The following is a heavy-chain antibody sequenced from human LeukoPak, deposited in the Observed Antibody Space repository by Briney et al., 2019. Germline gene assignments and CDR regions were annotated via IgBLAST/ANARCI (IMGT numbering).Heavy chain of an antibody. CDR1: GFTFSSYA. V-gene: IGHV3-23*01. D-gene: IGHD1-7*01. CDR3: AKDRDWNYYFDY. J-gene: IGHJ4*02. Sequence: PGGSLRLSCAASGFTFSSYAMSWVRQAPGKGLEWVSAISGSGGSTYYADSVKGRFTISRDNSKNTLYLRMNSLRAEDTAVYYCAKDRDWNYYFDYWGQGTLVTVSS. CDR2: ISGSGGST.